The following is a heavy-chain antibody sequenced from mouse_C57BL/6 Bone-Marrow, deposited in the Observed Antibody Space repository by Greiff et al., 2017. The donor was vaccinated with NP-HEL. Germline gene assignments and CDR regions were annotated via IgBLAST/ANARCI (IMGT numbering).Heavy chain of an antibody. D-gene: IGHD1-1*01. CDR3: ARPIYYCSSYPFAY. CDR1: GFTFSSYG. Sequence: EVKLVESGGDLVKPGGSLKLSCAASGFTFSSYGMSWVRQTPDKRLEWVATISSGGSYTYYPDSVKGRFTISRDNAKNTLYLQMSSLKSEDTSMYYCARPIYYCSSYPFAYWGQGTLVTVSA. CDR2: ISSGGSYT. V-gene: IGHV5-6*01. J-gene: IGHJ3*01.